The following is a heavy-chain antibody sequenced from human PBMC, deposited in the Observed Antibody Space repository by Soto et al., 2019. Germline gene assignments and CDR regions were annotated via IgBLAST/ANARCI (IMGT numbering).Heavy chain of an antibody. CDR3: ARDSSGWYYYFDY. Sequence: SETLSLTCAVSGYSISIGYYCGCMRQPPGKGLEWIGSIYHSGSTYYNPSLKSRVTISVDTSKNQFSLKLSSVTAADTAVYYCARDSSGWYYYFDYWGQGTLVTVSS. CDR1: GYSISIGYY. V-gene: IGHV4-38-2*02. CDR2: IYHSGST. D-gene: IGHD6-19*01. J-gene: IGHJ4*02.